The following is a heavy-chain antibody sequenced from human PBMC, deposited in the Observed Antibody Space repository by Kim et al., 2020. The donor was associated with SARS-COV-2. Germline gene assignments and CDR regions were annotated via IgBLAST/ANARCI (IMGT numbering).Heavy chain of an antibody. D-gene: IGHD3-16*01. Sequence: ASVKVSCKASGYTFTSYAMNWVRQAPGQGLEWMGWINTNTGNPTYAQGFTGRFVFSLDTSVSTAYLQISSLKAEDTAVYYCARDPDALNEETSWGSDYWGQGTLVTVSS. V-gene: IGHV7-4-1*02. CDR3: ARDPDALNEETSWGSDY. CDR1: GYTFTSYA. J-gene: IGHJ4*02. CDR2: INTNTGNP.